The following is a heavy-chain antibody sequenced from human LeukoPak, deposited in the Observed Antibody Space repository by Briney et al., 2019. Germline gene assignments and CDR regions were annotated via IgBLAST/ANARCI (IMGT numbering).Heavy chain of an antibody. CDR2: IKQDGREK. CDR3: ASSYDYVWGGYRYKQGAFDI. CDR1: GFTFSTYW. D-gene: IGHD3-16*02. Sequence: GGSLRLSCAASGFTFSTYWMSWVRQAPGKGLEWVANIKQDGREKYYVDSAKGRFTISRDNAKNSLYLQMNNLRAADTAVYYCASSYDYVWGGYRYKQGAFDIWGQGTMVTVSS. J-gene: IGHJ3*02. V-gene: IGHV3-7*05.